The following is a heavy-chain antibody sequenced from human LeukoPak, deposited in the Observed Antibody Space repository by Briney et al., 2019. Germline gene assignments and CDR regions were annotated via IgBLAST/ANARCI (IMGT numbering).Heavy chain of an antibody. CDR3: AKFRAAAGTRFAFDI. Sequence: GGSLRLSCAASGFTFSSYAMSWVRQAPGKGLEWVSAISGSGGSTYYADSVKGRFTISRDNSKNTLYLQMDSLRAEDTAVYYCAKFRAAAGTRFAFDIWGQGTMVTVSS. CDR2: ISGSGGST. V-gene: IGHV3-23*01. CDR1: GFTFSSYA. J-gene: IGHJ3*02. D-gene: IGHD6-13*01.